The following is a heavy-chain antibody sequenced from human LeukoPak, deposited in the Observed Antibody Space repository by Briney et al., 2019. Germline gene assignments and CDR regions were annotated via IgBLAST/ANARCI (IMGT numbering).Heavy chain of an antibody. D-gene: IGHD3-22*01. CDR1: GGTFSSYA. Sequence: SVKVSCKAPGGTFSSYAIIWVRQAPGQGLEWMGRIIPILGIANYAQKFQGRVTITADKSTSTAYMELSSLRSEDTAVYYCARDLLGTYYYDSSGDAFDIWGQGTMVTVSS. CDR3: ARDLLGTYYYDSSGDAFDI. V-gene: IGHV1-69*04. CDR2: IIPILGIA. J-gene: IGHJ3*02.